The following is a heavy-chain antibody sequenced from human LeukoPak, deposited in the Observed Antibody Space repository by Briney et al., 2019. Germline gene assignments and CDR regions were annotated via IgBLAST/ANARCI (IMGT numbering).Heavy chain of an antibody. CDR3: VLTVVNAFDI. J-gene: IGHJ3*02. D-gene: IGHD2-21*02. V-gene: IGHV3-30-3*01. CDR2: ISYDGSNK. Sequence: GGSLRLSCAASGFTFSDYALHWVRQAPGKGLEWVAVISYDGSNKYYADSVKGRFTISRDNSENTLYLQTNSLRAEDTAVYYCVLTVVNAFDIWGQGTLVTVSS. CDR1: GFTFSDYA.